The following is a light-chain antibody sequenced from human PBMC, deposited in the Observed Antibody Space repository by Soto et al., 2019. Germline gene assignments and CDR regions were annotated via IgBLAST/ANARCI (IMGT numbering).Light chain of an antibody. CDR3: AAWDDSLNGVYV. J-gene: IGLJ1*01. V-gene: IGLV2-23*01. CDR1: SSDIGSDKL. Sequence: QSALTQPASVSGSPGQSITISCTGTSSDIGSDKLISWYQHHPGRAPKIMIYEAFKRPSGVSDRFSGSRAGNTASLTISGLRAEDEADYYCAAWDDSLNGVYVFGPGTKLTVL. CDR2: EAF.